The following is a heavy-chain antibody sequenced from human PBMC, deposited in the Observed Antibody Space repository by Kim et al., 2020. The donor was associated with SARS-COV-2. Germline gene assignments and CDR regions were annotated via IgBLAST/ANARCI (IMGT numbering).Heavy chain of an antibody. D-gene: IGHD5-12*01. V-gene: IGHV3-11*01. CDR2: ISTSGSSI. CDR1: GFTFSDFY. CDR3: ARDSGWLQFDH. Sequence: GGSLRLSCAASGFTFSDFYMNWIRQAPGKGLEWVSYISTSGSSIKYADSVKGRFTISRDNAKRPLYLQMNSLRAEDTAVYYCARDSGWLQFDHGGQGKLV. J-gene: IGHJ4*02.